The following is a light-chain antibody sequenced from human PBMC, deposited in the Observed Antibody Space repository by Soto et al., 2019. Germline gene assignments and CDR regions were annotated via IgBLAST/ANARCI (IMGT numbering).Light chain of an antibody. CDR3: CSYVGSDTYVI. Sequence: QSALTQPASVSGSPGQSITLSCTGTSSDVGGYDYVSWYQQHPGKAPKLIISEVSNRPSGVSNRFSGSKSGNTASLTISGLQAEDEGQYYCCSYVGSDTYVIFGGGTQLTVL. CDR2: EVS. CDR1: SSDVGGYDY. J-gene: IGLJ7*01. V-gene: IGLV2-14*01.